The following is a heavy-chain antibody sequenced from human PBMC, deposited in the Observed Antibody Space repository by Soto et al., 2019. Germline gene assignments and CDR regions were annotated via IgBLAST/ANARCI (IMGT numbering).Heavy chain of an antibody. D-gene: IGHD5-18*01. V-gene: IGHV4-31*03. CDR3: ARGGYKRWFDP. J-gene: IGHJ5*02. CDR2: IYYSGST. Sequence: SETLSLTCTVSGGSISSGGYYWSWIRQHPGKGLECIGHIYYSGSTYYNPSLKSRVTISVDTSKNQFSLKLSSVTAADTAVYYWARGGYKRWFDPWGQGTMGTVSS. CDR1: GGSISSGGYY.